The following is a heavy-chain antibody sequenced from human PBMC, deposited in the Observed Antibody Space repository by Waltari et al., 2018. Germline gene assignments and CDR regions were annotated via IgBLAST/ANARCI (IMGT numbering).Heavy chain of an antibody. CDR1: GYSFTSYW. CDR2: IYPGDSDT. J-gene: IGHJ6*02. CDR3: ARGFWRGLLGMDV. D-gene: IGHD3-3*01. Sequence: EVQLVQSGAEVKKPGESLKISCKGSGYSFTSYWIGRVRPTPGKGLEWMGIIYPGDSDTRYSPSFQGQVTISADKSISTAYPQWSSLKASDTAMYYCARGFWRGLLGMDVWGQGTTVTVSS. V-gene: IGHV5-51*03.